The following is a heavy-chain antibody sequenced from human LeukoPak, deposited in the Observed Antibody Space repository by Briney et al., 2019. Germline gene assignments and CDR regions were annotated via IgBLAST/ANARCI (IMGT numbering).Heavy chain of an antibody. CDR3: ARGGTNFDY. CDR2: IYTSGTT. V-gene: IGHV4-4*07. Sequence: SETLSLTCTVSGGSISSYYWSWIRQPAGKGLECIGRIYTSGTTDYNPSLMSRVTMSVDTSKNQFSLKLSSVIAADTAVYYCARGGTNFDYWGQGTPVTVSS. J-gene: IGHJ4*02. CDR1: GGSISSYY. D-gene: IGHD3-16*01.